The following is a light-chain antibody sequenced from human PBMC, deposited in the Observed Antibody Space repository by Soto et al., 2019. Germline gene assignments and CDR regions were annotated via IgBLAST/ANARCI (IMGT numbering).Light chain of an antibody. V-gene: IGKV1-39*01. CDR2: AAS. J-gene: IGKJ1*01. CDR3: QQSHSTPRT. Sequence: DIQMTQSPSSLSASVGDRVTITCRASQSITGYLNWYQQKPGKAPKLLIYAASSLQSGVPPRFSGSGSGTDFTLTISSLQPEDFATYYCQQSHSTPRTFGQGTKVEIK. CDR1: QSITGY.